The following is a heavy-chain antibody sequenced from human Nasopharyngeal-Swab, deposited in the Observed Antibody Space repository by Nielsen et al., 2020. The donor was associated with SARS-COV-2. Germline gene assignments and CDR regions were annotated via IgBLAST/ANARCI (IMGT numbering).Heavy chain of an antibody. CDR3: ARDGVTTVPPGEDY. D-gene: IGHD4-17*01. V-gene: IGHV3-48*03. J-gene: IGHJ4*02. CDR2: ISSGGSTT. Sequence: WIRQPPGKGLEWVSYISSGGSTTHYADSVKGRFTISRDNAKNSLYLQMNSLRVEDTAVYYCARDGVTTVPPGEDYWGQGTLVTVSS.